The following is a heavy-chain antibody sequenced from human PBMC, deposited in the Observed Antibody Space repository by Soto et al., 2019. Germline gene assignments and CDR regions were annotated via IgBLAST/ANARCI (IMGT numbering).Heavy chain of an antibody. V-gene: IGHV3-33*01. D-gene: IGHD5-18*01. CDR3: ARDQPHLWIHYYYYCMDV. Sequence: QVQLVESGGGVVQPGRSLRLSCEASGFTFSSYGMHWVRQAPGKGLEWVAVIWYDGSNKYYADSVKGRFTISRDNSKNTLYLQMNSLRAKDTAVYYCARDQPHLWIHYYYYCMDVWGQGTTVTVSS. CDR1: GFTFSSYG. CDR2: IWYDGSNK. J-gene: IGHJ6*02.